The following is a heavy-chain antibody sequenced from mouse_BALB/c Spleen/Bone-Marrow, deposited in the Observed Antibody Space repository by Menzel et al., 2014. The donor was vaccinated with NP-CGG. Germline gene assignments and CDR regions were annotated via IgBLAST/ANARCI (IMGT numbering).Heavy chain of an antibody. CDR2: LCSDGNT. CDR3: ARNNGGPYVIDY. V-gene: IGHV2-2*02. Sequence: QVQLQQSGAGLVQPSQSVYITCTASGFSLTGYGMHWVRQSPEKGLEWLGGLCSDGNTNHNEDFIARLTISTGNSKSQVFFKLSSRQPNDTAVYYCARNNGGPYVIDYWGQGTSVTVSS. CDR1: GFSLTGYG. J-gene: IGHJ4*01.